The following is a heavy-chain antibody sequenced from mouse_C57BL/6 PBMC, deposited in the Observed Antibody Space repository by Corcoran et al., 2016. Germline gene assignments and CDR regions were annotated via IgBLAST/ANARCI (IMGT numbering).Heavy chain of an antibody. CDR2: INTYSGVP. V-gene: IGHV9-3*01. D-gene: IGHD1-1*01. J-gene: IGHJ4*01. CDR1: GYTFTTYG. Sequence: IQLVQSGPELKKPGETVKISCKASGYTFTTYGMSWVKQAPGKGLKWMGWINTYSGVPTYADDFKGRFAFSLETSASTAYLQINNLKNEDTATYFCARAITTLMDYWGQGTSVTVSS. CDR3: ARAITTLMDY.